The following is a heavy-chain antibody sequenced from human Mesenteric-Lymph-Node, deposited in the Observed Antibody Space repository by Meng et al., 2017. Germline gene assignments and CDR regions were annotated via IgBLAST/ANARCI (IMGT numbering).Heavy chain of an antibody. Sequence: GESLKISCVASGLTFSNHEMNWVRQAPGKGLEWVSYISSSGSATYYADSVKGRFTISRDNAKNSLFLQMNTLKTADTAVYYCTTSGLSHWGQGTLVTVSS. CDR3: TTSGLSH. D-gene: IGHD1-14*01. V-gene: IGHV3-48*03. J-gene: IGHJ4*02. CDR2: ISSSGSAT. CDR1: GLTFSNHE.